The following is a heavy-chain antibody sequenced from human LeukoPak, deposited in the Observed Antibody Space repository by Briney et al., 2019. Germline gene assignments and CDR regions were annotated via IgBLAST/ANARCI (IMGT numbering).Heavy chain of an antibody. CDR1: GFTFSSYA. D-gene: IGHD3-22*01. V-gene: IGHV3-23*01. CDR2: ISGSGGST. Sequence: GGSLRLSCAASGFTFSSYAMSWVRQAPGKGLEWVSAISGSGGSTYHADSVKGRFTISRDNSKNTLYLQMNSLRAEDTAVYYCAREVSRITMIVVVIGEGAFDIWGQGTMVTVSS. CDR3: AREVSRITMIVVVIGEGAFDI. J-gene: IGHJ3*02.